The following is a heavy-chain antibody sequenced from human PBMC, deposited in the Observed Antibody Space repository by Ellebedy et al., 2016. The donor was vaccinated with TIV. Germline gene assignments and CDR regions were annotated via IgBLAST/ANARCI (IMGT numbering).Heavy chain of an antibody. CDR2: IKQDGSEE. Sequence: PGGSLRLSCATSGFTFSSYWMSWVRQAPGKGLEWVANIKQDGSEERHVDSVKGRFTISRDNAKNSLYLQMNSLRVEDTAVYYCARGRGWYPDYWGQGTLVTVSS. CDR1: GFTFSSYW. CDR3: ARGRGWYPDY. D-gene: IGHD6-19*01. J-gene: IGHJ4*02. V-gene: IGHV3-7*01.